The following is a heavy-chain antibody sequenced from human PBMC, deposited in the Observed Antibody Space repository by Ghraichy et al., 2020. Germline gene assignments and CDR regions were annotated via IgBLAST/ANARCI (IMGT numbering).Heavy chain of an antibody. V-gene: IGHV3-74*01. CDR1: GFTFSSYW. CDR3: ARETVTRSYWYFDL. J-gene: IGHJ2*01. CDR2: INSDGSSR. D-gene: IGHD4-17*01. Sequence: GGSLRLSCAASGFTFSSYWMHWVRQAPGKGLVWVSRINSDGSSRSYADSVKGRFTISRDNAKNTLYLQMNSLGAEDTAGYYCARETVTRSYWYFDLWGRGTLVTVSS.